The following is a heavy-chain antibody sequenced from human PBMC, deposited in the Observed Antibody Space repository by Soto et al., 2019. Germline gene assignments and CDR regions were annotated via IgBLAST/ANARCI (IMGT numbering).Heavy chain of an antibody. J-gene: IGHJ6*02. V-gene: IGHV3-7*01. D-gene: IGHD6-6*01. CDR3: ARDLKQLVRYYYYYYGMDV. Sequence: PGGSLRLSCAASGFTFSSYWMSWVRQAPGKGLEWVANIKQDGSEKYYVDSVKGRFTISRDNAKNSLYLQMNSLRAEDTAVYYCARDLKQLVRYYYYYYGMDVWGQGTTVTLSS. CDR1: GFTFSSYW. CDR2: IKQDGSEK.